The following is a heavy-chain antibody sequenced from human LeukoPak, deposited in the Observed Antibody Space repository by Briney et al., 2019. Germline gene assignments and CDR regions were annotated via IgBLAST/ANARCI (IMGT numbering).Heavy chain of an antibody. CDR2: IYSGGST. Sequence: GGSLRLSCAASGFTFSSNYMSWVRQAPGKGLEWVSVIYSGGSTYYADAVKGRFTISRDNSKNTLCLQMNSLRAEDTAVYYCARVDYGDYGFDYWGQGTLVTVSS. CDR3: ARVDYGDYGFDY. CDR1: GFTFSSNY. J-gene: IGHJ4*02. V-gene: IGHV3-66*01. D-gene: IGHD4-17*01.